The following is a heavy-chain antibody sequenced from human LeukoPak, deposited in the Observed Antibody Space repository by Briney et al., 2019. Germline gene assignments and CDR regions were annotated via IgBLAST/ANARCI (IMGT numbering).Heavy chain of an antibody. CDR2: ISSSSSYI. CDR1: GFTFSSYS. D-gene: IGHD3-3*01. V-gene: IGHV3-21*01. CDR3: ARETWSGYYKGFDY. J-gene: IGHJ4*02. Sequence: GGSLRLSCAASGFTFSSYSMSWVRQAPGRGLEWVSSISSSSSYIYYADSVKGRFTISRDNAKNSLYLQMNSLRAEDTAVYYCARETWSGYYKGFDYWGQGTLVTVSS.